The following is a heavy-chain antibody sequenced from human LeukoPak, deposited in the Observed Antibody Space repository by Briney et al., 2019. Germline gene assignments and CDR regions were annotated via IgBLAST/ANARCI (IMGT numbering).Heavy chain of an antibody. D-gene: IGHD4-17*01. J-gene: IGHJ3*02. CDR3: ARDSVDYGVSGVDAFDI. Sequence: PGGSLRLSCAASGFTFSSYWMSWVRQAPGKGLEWVANIKQDGSEKYYVDSVKGRFTISRDNAKNSLYLQMNSLRAEDTAVYYCARDSVDYGVSGVDAFDIWGQGTMVTVSS. CDR1: GFTFSSYW. V-gene: IGHV3-7*01. CDR2: IKQDGSEK.